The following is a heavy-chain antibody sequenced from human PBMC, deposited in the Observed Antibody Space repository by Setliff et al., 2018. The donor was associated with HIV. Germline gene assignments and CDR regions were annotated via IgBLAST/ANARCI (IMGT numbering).Heavy chain of an antibody. CDR1: GYSISSGFY. D-gene: IGHD3-10*01. V-gene: IGHV4-38-2*01. CDR3: ARLRGFNYGSGSYYNY. J-gene: IGHJ4*02. Sequence: PSETLSLTCAVSGYSISSGFYWGWVRQPPGKGLEWIGSMDHSGSTYYNPSLKSRVTMSIDTSKNHFSLKLSSVTAADTAVYYCARLRGFNYGSGSYYNYWGQGTLVTVSS. CDR2: MDHSGST.